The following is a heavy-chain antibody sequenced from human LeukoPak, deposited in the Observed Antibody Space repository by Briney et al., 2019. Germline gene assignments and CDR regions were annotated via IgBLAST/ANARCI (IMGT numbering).Heavy chain of an antibody. D-gene: IGHD1-14*01. Sequence: ASVTVSCKASGYSFTSNVISWVRQAPGQGLEWMGWISGYNGNTNYVQKFQGRLTMTTDTSTSTAYMELRSLRSDDAAVYYCARVTHRSADAFDIWGQGTMVTVSS. V-gene: IGHV1-18*01. CDR1: GYSFTSNV. CDR2: ISGYNGNT. CDR3: ARVTHRSADAFDI. J-gene: IGHJ3*02.